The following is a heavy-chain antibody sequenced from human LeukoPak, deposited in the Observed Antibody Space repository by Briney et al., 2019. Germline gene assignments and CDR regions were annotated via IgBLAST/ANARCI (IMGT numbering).Heavy chain of an antibody. CDR1: GFTFSSYS. CDR2: ISSSSSYI. Sequence: PGGSLRLSCAASGFTFSSYSMNWVRQAPGKGLEWVSSISSSSSYIYYADSVKGRFTISRDNAKNSLYLQMNSLRAEDTAVYYCAKPPYYYDSSGYRLDYWGQGTLVTVSS. J-gene: IGHJ4*02. D-gene: IGHD3-22*01. V-gene: IGHV3-21*01. CDR3: AKPPYYYDSSGYRLDY.